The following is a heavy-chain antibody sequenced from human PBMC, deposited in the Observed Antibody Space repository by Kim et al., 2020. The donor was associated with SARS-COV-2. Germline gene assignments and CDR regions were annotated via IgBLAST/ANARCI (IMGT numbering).Heavy chain of an antibody. CDR3: AKLDITGYGDLDY. V-gene: IGHV3-23*01. D-gene: IGHD4-17*01. J-gene: IGHJ4*02. Sequence: ATAGKGQFTNSRDTSKNTLYLQMNSLRAVDTAVYYCAKLDITGYGDLDYWGQGTLVTVSS.